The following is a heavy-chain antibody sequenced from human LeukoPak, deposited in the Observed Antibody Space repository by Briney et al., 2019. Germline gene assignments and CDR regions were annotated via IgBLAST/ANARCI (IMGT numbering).Heavy chain of an antibody. V-gene: IGHV3-7*01. J-gene: IGHJ6*02. CDR3: ARVMSVTRRAYYYYYGLDV. CDR2: IKEDGSEK. Sequence: GSLRLSCAASGFTFSSYWMSWVRQVPGKGLEWVASIKEDGSEKYYVDSVKGRFTISRDNAKNSLYLQMDSLRAEDTAVHYCARVMSVTRRAYYYYYGLDVWGQGTTVTVSS. D-gene: IGHD4-11*01. CDR1: GFTFSSYW.